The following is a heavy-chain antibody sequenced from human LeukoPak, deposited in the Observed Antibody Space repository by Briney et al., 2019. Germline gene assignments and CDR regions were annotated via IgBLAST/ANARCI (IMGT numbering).Heavy chain of an antibody. D-gene: IGHD4-17*01. CDR1: GGSISSYY. CDR3: VRGKTTVNY. J-gene: IGHJ4*02. V-gene: IGHV4-59*01. Sequence: SETLSLTCTVSGGSISSYYWSWIRQPPGKGLEWIGYIYYSGSTNYNPSLKSRVTISVDTSKNQFSLKLSSVTAADTAVYYCVRGKTTVNYWGQGTLVTVSS. CDR2: IYYSGST.